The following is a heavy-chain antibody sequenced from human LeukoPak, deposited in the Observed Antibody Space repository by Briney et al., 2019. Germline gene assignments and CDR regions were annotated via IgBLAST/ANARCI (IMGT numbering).Heavy chain of an antibody. CDR1: GFTFDDYA. J-gene: IGHJ4*02. Sequence: PGGSLRLSCAASGFTFDDYAMHWVRQAPGKGLEWVSSISWNSGSIGYADSVKGRFTISRDNAKNSLYLQMNSLRAEDTALYYCAKSHIWFGELRGPFDYWGQGTLVTVSS. V-gene: IGHV3-9*01. CDR3: AKSHIWFGELRGPFDY. CDR2: ISWNSGSI. D-gene: IGHD3-10*01.